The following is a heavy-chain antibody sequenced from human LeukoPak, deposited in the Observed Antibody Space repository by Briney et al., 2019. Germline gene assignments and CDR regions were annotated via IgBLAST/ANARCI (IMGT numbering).Heavy chain of an antibody. V-gene: IGHV4-34*01. D-gene: IGHD2-2*02. J-gene: IGHJ5*02. CDR1: GGSFSGYY. CDR3: ARTRIVVVPAARPYNWFDP. Sequence: SETLSLTCAVYGGSFSGYYWSWIRQPPGKGLERIGEINHSGSTNYNPSLKSRVTISVDTSKNQFSLKLSSVTAADTAVYYCARTRIVVVPAARPYNWFDPWGQGTLVTVSS. CDR2: INHSGST.